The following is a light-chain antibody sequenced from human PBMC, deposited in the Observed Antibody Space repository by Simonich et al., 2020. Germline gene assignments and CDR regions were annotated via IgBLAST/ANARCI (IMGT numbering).Light chain of an antibody. CDR2: DAS. J-gene: IGKJ5*01. CDR3: QQRSNWPPIT. CDR1: QSVSSD. V-gene: IGKV3-11*01. Sequence: EIVLTQSPATLSLSPGERATLPCRASQSVSSDLAWYQQKPGQAPRLLIYDASNRATCIPARCSGSGSGTDFTLTSSSLEPEDFAVYYCQQRSNWPPITVGQGTRLEMK.